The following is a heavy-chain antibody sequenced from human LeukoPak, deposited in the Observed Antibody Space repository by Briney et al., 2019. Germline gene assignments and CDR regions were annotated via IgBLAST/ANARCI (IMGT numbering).Heavy chain of an antibody. V-gene: IGHV3-23*01. CDR2: ISGSGGST. J-gene: IGHJ4*02. CDR3: TRLYYYDSSGRYYFDY. Sequence: GGSLRLSCAASGFTFSSYAMSWVRQAPGKGLEWVSAISGSGGSTYYADSVKGRFTISRDNSKNTLYLQMNSLKTEDTAVYYCTRLYYYDSSGRYYFDYWGQGTLVTVSS. D-gene: IGHD3-22*01. CDR1: GFTFSSYA.